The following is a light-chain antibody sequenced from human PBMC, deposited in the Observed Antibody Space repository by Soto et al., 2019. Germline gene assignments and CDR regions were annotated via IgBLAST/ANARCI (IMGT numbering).Light chain of an antibody. CDR3: LLFFSGVRV. V-gene: IGLV7-46*01. CDR2: DTT. J-gene: IGLJ2*01. CDR1: TGAVTRGHF. Sequence: QAVVTQEPSLTVSPGGTVTLTCGSSTGAVTRGHFPYWFQQKPGQAPRTLIYDTTNKHSWTPARFSGSLLGDKAALTLSGAQPEDESEFYCLLFFSGVRVFGGGTQLTVL.